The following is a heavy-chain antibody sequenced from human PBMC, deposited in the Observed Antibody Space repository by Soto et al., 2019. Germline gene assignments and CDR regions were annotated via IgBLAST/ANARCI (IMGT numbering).Heavy chain of an antibody. CDR2: ISSSGSTI. V-gene: IGHV3-11*01. D-gene: IGHD6-6*01. CDR3: VGSVIAARPRRTTGARYDDAFDI. J-gene: IGHJ3*02. Sequence: GGSLRLSCAASGFTFSDYYMSWIRQAPGKGLEWVSYISSSGSTIYYADSVKGRFTISRDNAKNSLYLQMNSLRAEDTAVYYCVGSVIAARPRRTTGARYDDAFDIWGQGTMVTVSS. CDR1: GFTFSDYY.